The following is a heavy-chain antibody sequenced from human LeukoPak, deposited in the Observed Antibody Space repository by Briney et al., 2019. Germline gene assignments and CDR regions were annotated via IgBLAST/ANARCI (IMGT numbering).Heavy chain of an antibody. Sequence: GGSLRLSCAASGFTVSSNYMSWVRQAAGKGLEWVSSISSSSSYIYYADSVKGRFTISRDNSKNTLYVQMNSLRAEDTAVYYCAKATGPSYFDHWGQGTLVTVSS. CDR2: ISSSSSYI. V-gene: IGHV3-21*04. CDR1: GFTVSSNY. J-gene: IGHJ4*02. D-gene: IGHD1-14*01. CDR3: AKATGPSYFDH.